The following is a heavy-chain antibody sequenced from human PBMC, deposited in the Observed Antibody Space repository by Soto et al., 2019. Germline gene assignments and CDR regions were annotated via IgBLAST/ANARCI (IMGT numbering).Heavy chain of an antibody. V-gene: IGHV4-31*03. J-gene: IGHJ6*02. CDR3: ARVEGQQLVDYHYYYGMDV. D-gene: IGHD6-13*01. CDR2: IYYSGST. Sequence: PSETLSLTCTVSGGSISSGGYYWSWIRQHPGKGLEWIGYIYYSGSTYYNPSLKSRVTISVDTSKNQFSLKLSSVTAADTAVYYCARVEGQQLVDYHYYYGMDVWGQGTTVTVSS. CDR1: GGSISSGGYY.